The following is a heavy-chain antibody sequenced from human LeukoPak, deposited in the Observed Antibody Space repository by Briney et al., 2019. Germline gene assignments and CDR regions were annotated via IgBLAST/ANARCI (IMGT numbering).Heavy chain of an antibody. CDR2: ISSSSSYI. CDR1: GFTFSSYS. CDR3: ARDTAVTGVYDY. Sequence: GGSLRLSCAASGFTFSSYSMNWVRQAPGKGLEWVSSISSSSSYIYYADSVKGRFTISRDNAKNSLYLQMNNLRAEDTAVYYCARDTAVTGVYDYWGQGTLVTVSS. D-gene: IGHD7-27*01. V-gene: IGHV3-21*01. J-gene: IGHJ4*02.